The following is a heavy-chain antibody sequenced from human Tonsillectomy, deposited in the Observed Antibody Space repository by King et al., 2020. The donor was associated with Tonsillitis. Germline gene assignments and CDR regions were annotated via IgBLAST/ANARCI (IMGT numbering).Heavy chain of an antibody. CDR2: ISPNSGDT. Sequence: QLVQSGAELRKPGASVTVSCRTSGDTFTGHFVHWVRQAPGQGLEWMGWISPNSGDTHYAPKFQGRVTLSGDVSSTTAYMGLSSLRPDDTAVYYCATNAIESDISSYRDFRHWGQGTLVTVSS. CDR3: ATNAIESDISSYRDFRH. D-gene: IGHD3-22*01. V-gene: IGHV1-2*02. J-gene: IGHJ1*01. CDR1: GDTFTGHF.